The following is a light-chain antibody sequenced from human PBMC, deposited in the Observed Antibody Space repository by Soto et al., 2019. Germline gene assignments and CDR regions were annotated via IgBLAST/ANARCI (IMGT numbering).Light chain of an antibody. CDR1: QNIQTN. V-gene: IGKV3-20*01. J-gene: IGKJ5*01. CDR2: GAS. Sequence: EIVTTQYPATLSVSPGERATLSGRAGQNIQTNLAWYQQRPGQAPRRLIYGASSRPTGIPDRFSGSGSGTDFTLTISRMEPEEFAVYDCQQYGSSSTFCQGTRLEIK. CDR3: QQYGSSST.